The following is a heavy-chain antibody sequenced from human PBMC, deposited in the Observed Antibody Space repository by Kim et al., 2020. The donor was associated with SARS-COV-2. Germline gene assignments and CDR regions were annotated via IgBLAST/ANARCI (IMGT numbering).Heavy chain of an antibody. CDR3: ARERQEIVVVPAAIGVSYYYYGMDV. J-gene: IGHJ6*02. CDR2: IWYDGSNK. CDR1: GFTFSSYG. V-gene: IGHV3-33*01. D-gene: IGHD2-2*02. Sequence: GGSLRLSCAASGFTFSSYGMHWVRQAPGKGLEWVAVIWYDGSNKYYADSVKGRFTISRDNSKNTLYLQMNSLRAEDTAVYYCARERQEIVVVPAAIGVSYYYYGMDVWGQGTTVTVSS.